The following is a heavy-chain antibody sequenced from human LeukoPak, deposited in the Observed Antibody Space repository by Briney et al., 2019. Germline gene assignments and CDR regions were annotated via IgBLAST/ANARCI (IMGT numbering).Heavy chain of an antibody. CDR1: GGPISTYY. D-gene: IGHD6-19*01. CDR2: IYYSGST. V-gene: IGHV4-59*08. Sequence: SETLSLTCTVSGGPISTYYWRWIRQPPGKGLEWIGSIYYSGSTNYNPSVKSRVTISVDTTKNQFSLKLSSVTAADTAVYYCARGIPQWPARVDYWGQGTLVTVSS. CDR3: ARGIPQWPARVDY. J-gene: IGHJ4*02.